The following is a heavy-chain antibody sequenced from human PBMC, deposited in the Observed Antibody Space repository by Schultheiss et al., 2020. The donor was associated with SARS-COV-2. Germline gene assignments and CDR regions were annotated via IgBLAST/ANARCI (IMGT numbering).Heavy chain of an antibody. CDR3: ARGVVRDELWFGELPFDY. J-gene: IGHJ4*02. Sequence: SETLSLTCAVYGGSFSGYYWSWIRQPPGKGLEWIGEINHSGSTNYNPSLKSRVTISVDTSKNQFSLKLSSVTAADTAVYYCARGVVRDELWFGELPFDYWGQGTLVTVSS. D-gene: IGHD3-10*01. CDR2: INHSGST. CDR1: GGSFSGYY. V-gene: IGHV4-34*01.